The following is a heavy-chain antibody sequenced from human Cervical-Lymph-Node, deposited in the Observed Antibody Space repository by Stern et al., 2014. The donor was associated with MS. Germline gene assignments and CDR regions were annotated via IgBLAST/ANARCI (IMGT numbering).Heavy chain of an antibody. CDR3: VRDLCKSRICYPFDY. CDR2: ISRGGTSV. CDR1: GFTFSDYY. J-gene: IGHJ4*02. V-gene: IGHV3-11*01. D-gene: IGHD2-15*01. Sequence: QVHLVESGGGLVKAGGSLRLSCAASGFTFSDYYMSWIRQAPGKGLEWVSYISRGGTSVYYAESVEGRFTISRDNAKNSLFLQMNSLRAEDTAIYYCVRDLCKSRICYPFDYWGRGTPVTVSS.